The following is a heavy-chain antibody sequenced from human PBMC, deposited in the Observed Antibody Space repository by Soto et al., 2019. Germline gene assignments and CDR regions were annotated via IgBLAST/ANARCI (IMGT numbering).Heavy chain of an antibody. Sequence: PGESLKISCKGSGYSFTSYWISWVRQMPGKGLEWMGRIDPSDSYTNYSPSFQGHVTISADKSISTAYLQWSSLKAPDTAMYYCARRKDSSGYGGDYYYYGMDVWGQGTTVTVSS. CDR2: IDPSDSYT. CDR1: GYSFTSYW. D-gene: IGHD3-22*01. J-gene: IGHJ6*02. V-gene: IGHV5-10-1*01. CDR3: ARRKDSSGYGGDYYYYGMDV.